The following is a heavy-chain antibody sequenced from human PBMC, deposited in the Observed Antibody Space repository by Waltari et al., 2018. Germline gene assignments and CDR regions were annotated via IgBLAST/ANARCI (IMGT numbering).Heavy chain of an antibody. CDR2: ISGSGGST. Sequence: EVQLLESGGGLVQPGGSLRLSCVASGFTFSSYAMSWVRQAPGKGLEWVSAISGSGGSTYYADSVKGRFTISRDNSKNTLYLQMNSLRAEDTAVYYCAGYYYGSGVGVYWGQGTLVTVSS. CDR3: AGYYYGSGVGVY. V-gene: IGHV3-23*01. J-gene: IGHJ4*02. D-gene: IGHD3-10*01. CDR1: GFTFSSYA.